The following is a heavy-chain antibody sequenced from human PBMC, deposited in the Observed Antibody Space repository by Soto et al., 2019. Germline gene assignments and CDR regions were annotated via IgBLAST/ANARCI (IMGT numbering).Heavy chain of an antibody. CDR2: INAYNGNT. J-gene: IGHJ3*02. V-gene: IGHV1-18*03. CDR1: GYTFTSYG. D-gene: IGHD5-18*01. Sequence: ASVKVSCKASGYTFTSYGISWVRQAPGQGLEWMGWINAYNGNTNYAQKLQGRVTMTTDTSTSTAYMELKSLRSDDMAVYYCARVMVTDHDAFDIWGQGTMVTVSS. CDR3: ARVMVTDHDAFDI.